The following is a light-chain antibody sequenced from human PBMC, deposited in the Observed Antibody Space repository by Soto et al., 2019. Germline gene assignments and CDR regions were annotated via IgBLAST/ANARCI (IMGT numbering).Light chain of an antibody. CDR2: EVN. V-gene: IGLV2-18*02. CDR1: SNDVGTYNR. Sequence: QSALTQPPSVSGSPGQSVTISCNGTSNDVGTYNRVSWYQEPPGTAPKLMIYEVNNRPSGVPDRFSGSKSGNTASLTISGLQAEDEADYYCSSYTSSSTLLFGGGTKVTVL. CDR3: SSYTSSSTLL. J-gene: IGLJ2*01.